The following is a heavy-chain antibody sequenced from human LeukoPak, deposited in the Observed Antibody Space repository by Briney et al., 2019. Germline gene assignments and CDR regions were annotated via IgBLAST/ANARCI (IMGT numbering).Heavy chain of an antibody. D-gene: IGHD6-13*01. CDR1: GGSISSSSYY. J-gene: IGHJ6*02. V-gene: IGHV4-61*05. CDR3: ARHGAHSSSWYHFGANYYGMDV. Sequence: SETLSLTCTVSGGSISSSSYYWSWIRQPPGKGLEWIGYIYYSGSTNYNPSLKSRVTISVDTSKNQFSLKLSSVTAADTAVYYCARHGAHSSSWYHFGANYYGMDVWGQGTTVTVSS. CDR2: IYYSGST.